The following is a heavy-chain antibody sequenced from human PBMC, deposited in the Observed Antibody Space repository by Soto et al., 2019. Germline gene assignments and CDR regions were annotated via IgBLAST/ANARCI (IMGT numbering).Heavy chain of an antibody. V-gene: IGHV1-18*01. CDR3: AREGVASYDYYVMYV. CDR2: ISSYNGDT. J-gene: IGHJ6*02. CDR1: GYTFTRSG. Sequence: QVQLVQSGAEVKKPGASVKVSCKASGYTFTRSGISWVRQAPGQGPEWMGWISSYNGDTNYAQTFQGRVTMTTDTAASTADMELRSLRSDDTAVYYCAREGVASYDYYVMYVWGQGTPVTVSS. D-gene: IGHD5-12*01.